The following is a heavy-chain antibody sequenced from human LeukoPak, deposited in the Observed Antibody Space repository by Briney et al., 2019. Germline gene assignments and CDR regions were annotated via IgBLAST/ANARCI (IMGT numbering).Heavy chain of an antibody. D-gene: IGHD5-12*01. CDR2: INHSGST. CDR3: ARGLGYSGYDSTLRPLSDP. CDR1: GGSFSGYY. V-gene: IGHV4-34*01. J-gene: IGHJ5*02. Sequence: SETLSLTCAVYGGSFSGYYWSWIRQPPGKGLEWIGEINHSGSTNYNPSLKSRVTISVDTSKNQFSLKLSSVTAADTAVYYCARGLGYSGYDSTLRPLSDPWGQGTLVTVSS.